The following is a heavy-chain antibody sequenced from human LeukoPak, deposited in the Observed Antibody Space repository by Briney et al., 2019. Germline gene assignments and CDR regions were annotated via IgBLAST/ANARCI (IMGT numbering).Heavy chain of an antibody. Sequence: SETLPLTCTVSGGSISSGDYYWSWIRQPPGKGLEWIGYIYYSGSTYYNPSLKSRVTISVDTSKNQFSLKLSSVTAADTAVYYCARVTLFGVVIIGAFDIWGQGTMVTVSS. CDR1: GGSISSGDYY. J-gene: IGHJ3*02. D-gene: IGHD3-3*01. CDR3: ARVTLFGVVIIGAFDI. CDR2: IYYSGST. V-gene: IGHV4-30-4*08.